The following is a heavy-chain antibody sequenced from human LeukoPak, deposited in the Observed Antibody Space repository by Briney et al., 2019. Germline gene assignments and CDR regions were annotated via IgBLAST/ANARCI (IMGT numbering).Heavy chain of an antibody. V-gene: IGHV1-2*02. CDR3: ARDVARITMVRDLSYYYYYMDV. Sequence: ASVKVSCKASGYTFTGYYMHWVRQAPGQGLEWMGWINPNSGGTNYAQKFQGRVTMTRDTSISTAYMELSSLRSEDTAVYYCARDVARITMVRDLSYYYYYMDVWGKGTTVTISS. J-gene: IGHJ6*03. D-gene: IGHD3-10*01. CDR2: INPNSGGT. CDR1: GYTFTGYY.